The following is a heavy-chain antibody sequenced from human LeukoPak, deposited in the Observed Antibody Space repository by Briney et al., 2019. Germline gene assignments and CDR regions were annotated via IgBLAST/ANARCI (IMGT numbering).Heavy chain of an antibody. CDR3: AKGSSGVGYDIFGLDP. J-gene: IGHJ5*02. V-gene: IGHV3-23*01. CDR2: ISGSGGST. CDR1: GFTFSSYV. D-gene: IGHD3-9*01. Sequence: GGSLRLSCAASGFTFSSYVMHWVRQAPGKGLEWVSAISGSGGSTYYADSVKGRFTISRDNSKNTLYLQMNSLRAEDTAEYYCAKGSSGVGYDIFGLDPWGQGTLVTVSS.